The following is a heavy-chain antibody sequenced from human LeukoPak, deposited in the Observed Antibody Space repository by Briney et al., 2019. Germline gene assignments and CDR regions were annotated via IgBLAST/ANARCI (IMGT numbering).Heavy chain of an antibody. Sequence: GGSLRLSGSASGFTCSSYGMHWVRQAPGKGLEYVSAISSNEGSTYYADSVKGRFTISRDNSKNTLYLQMSSLRAEDTAVYYCVRDRGYGDSVYWYFDLWGRGTVVTVSS. J-gene: IGHJ2*01. CDR2: ISSNEGST. D-gene: IGHD4-17*01. CDR3: VRDRGYGDSVYWYFDL. V-gene: IGHV3-64D*09. CDR1: GFTCSSYG.